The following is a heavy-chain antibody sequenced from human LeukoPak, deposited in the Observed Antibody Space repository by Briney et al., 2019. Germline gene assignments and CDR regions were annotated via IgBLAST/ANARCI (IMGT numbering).Heavy chain of an antibody. Sequence: GSLRLSCAASGFTFSSYSMNWVRQAPGKGLEWVSSISSSSSYIYYADSVKGRFIISRDNAKNSPYLQMNSLRAEDTAVYYCARAGGGGSYPFDYWGQGTLVTVSS. V-gene: IGHV3-21*01. CDR2: ISSSSSYI. J-gene: IGHJ4*02. D-gene: IGHD1-26*01. CDR3: ARAGGGGSYPFDY. CDR1: GFTFSSYS.